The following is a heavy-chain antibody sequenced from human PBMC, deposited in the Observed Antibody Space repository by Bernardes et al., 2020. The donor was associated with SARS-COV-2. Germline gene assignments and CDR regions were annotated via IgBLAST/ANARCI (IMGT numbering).Heavy chain of an antibody. Sequence: ASVKVSCKASEYTFTDYYIHWVRQAPGQGLEWMGVVKPNSVCPKYAQKFQGRVTMTRDTSINTAYMEVTRLTSDDTAVYYCARGNWVEYYDLTGNLDLWGKGTLVTGSS. CDR1: EYTFTDYY. D-gene: IGHD3-3*01. CDR2: VKPNSVCP. CDR3: ARGNWVEYYDLTGNLDL. V-gene: IGHV1-2*02. J-gene: IGHJ5*02.